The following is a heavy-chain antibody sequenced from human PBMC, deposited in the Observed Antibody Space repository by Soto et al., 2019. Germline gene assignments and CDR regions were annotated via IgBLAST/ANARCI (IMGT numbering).Heavy chain of an antibody. D-gene: IGHD3-9*01. CDR2: IYYSGST. V-gene: IGHV4-39*01. CDR1: GGSISSSSYY. J-gene: IGHJ6*02. CDR3: ARRGSVLRYFDWLLRPDYGMDV. Sequence: SETLSLTCTVSGGSISSSSYYWGWIRQPPGKGLEWIGSIYYSGSTYYNPSLKSRVTISVDTSKNQFSLKLSSVTAADTAVYYCARRGSVLRYFDWLLRPDYGMDVWGQGTTVT.